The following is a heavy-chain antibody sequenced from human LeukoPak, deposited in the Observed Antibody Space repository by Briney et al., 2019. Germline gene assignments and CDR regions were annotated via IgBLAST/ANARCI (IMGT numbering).Heavy chain of an antibody. CDR2: ISTYGDDI. CDR3: VRTYDSSGYYFY. D-gene: IGHD3-22*01. J-gene: IGHJ4*02. CDR1: GYTFTRYG. V-gene: IGHV1-18*01. Sequence: ASVKVSCKASGYTFTRYGITWVRLAPRQGLEWMGWISTYGDDIKYAQRLQGRVTLTTDTSTSTAYMELRSLTSDDTAVYYCVRTYDSSGYYFYWGQGTLVTVSS.